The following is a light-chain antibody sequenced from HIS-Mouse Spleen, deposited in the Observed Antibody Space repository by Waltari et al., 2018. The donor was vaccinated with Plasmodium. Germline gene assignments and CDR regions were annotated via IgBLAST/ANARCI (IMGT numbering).Light chain of an antibody. J-gene: IGKJ4*01. CDR1: QDNSNY. CDR3: QQYDNLPLT. CDR2: DAS. V-gene: IGKV1-33*01. Sequence: DIQMTQSPSSLYASVGDRVTITCQASQDNSNYLHWYQQKPGKAPKLLSYDASNLETVVPSRFSGSGSGTDFTFTISSLQPEDIAAYCCQQYDNLPLTFGGGTKVEIK.